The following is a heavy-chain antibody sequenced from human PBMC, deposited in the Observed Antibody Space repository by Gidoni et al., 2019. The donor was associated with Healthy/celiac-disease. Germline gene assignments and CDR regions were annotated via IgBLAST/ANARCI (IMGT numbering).Heavy chain of an antibody. CDR2: INHSGST. V-gene: IGHV4-34*01. Sequence: QVQLQQWGAGLLKPSETLSLTCAVYGGSFSGYYWSWIRQPPGKGLEWIGEINHSGSTNYNPSLKSRVTISVDTSKNQFSLKLSSVTAADTAVYYCARGRFHYNWNFNWFDPWGQGTLVTVSS. D-gene: IGHD1-7*01. J-gene: IGHJ5*02. CDR3: ARGRFHYNWNFNWFDP. CDR1: GGSFSGYY.